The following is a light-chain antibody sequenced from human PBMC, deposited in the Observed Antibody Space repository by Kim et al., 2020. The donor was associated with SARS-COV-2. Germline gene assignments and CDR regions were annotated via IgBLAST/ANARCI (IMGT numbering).Light chain of an antibody. V-gene: IGKV3-15*01. Sequence: SPGERATLSGRANQSVSSNLTWYQQKPDQAPRLLINGASTRATGIPARFSGSGSGTEFTLTISSLQSKDFAVYYCQQYNNWPPLTFGGGTKVDIK. CDR1: QSVSSN. CDR2: GAS. CDR3: QQYNNWPPLT. J-gene: IGKJ4*01.